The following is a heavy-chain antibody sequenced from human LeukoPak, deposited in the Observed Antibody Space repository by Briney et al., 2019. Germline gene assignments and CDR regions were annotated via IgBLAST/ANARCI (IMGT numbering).Heavy chain of an antibody. J-gene: IGHJ4*02. CDR1: GYRFTNYW. D-gene: IGHD1-26*01. CDR2: IYPGDSET. CDR3: ARRRDLYSGSYYPFDY. V-gene: IGHV5-51*01. Sequence: GVSLKISCKGSGYRFTNYWIGWVRQMPGKGLEWMGIIYPGDSETRYSPSFQGQVTISADKSISTAYLQWSSLKASDTAMYYCARRRDLYSGSYYPFDYWGQGTLVTVSS.